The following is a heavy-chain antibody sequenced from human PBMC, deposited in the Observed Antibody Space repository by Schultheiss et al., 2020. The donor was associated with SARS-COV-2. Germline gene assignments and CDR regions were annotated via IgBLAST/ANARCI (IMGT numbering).Heavy chain of an antibody. J-gene: IGHJ4*02. Sequence: GGSLRLSCTASGFTFGDYAMSWVRQAPGKGLEWVSGISWNSGSIGYADSVKGRFTISRDNAKNSLYLQMNSLRAEDTALYYCAKDHNYDILTGYSPAFDYWGQGTLVTVSS. D-gene: IGHD3-9*01. V-gene: IGHV3-9*01. CDR1: GFTFGDYA. CDR2: ISWNSGSI. CDR3: AKDHNYDILTGYSPAFDY.